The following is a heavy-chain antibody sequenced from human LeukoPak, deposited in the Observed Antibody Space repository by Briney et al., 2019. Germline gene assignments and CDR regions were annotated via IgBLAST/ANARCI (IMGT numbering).Heavy chain of an antibody. Sequence: PGGSLRLSCAASGFTFSNYAMHWVRQAPGTGLEHVSAISSTGGYTYYADSVKGRFTISRDNSKDTLYLQMGSLRTEDMAVYYCARASSGWYDYWGQGTLVTVSS. D-gene: IGHD6-19*01. J-gene: IGHJ4*02. CDR1: GFTFSNYA. CDR2: ISSTGGYT. V-gene: IGHV3-64*02. CDR3: ARASSGWYDY.